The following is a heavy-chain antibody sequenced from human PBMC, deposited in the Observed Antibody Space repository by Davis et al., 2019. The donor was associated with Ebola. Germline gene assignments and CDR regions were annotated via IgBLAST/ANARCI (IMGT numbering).Heavy chain of an antibody. V-gene: IGHV3-30*04. CDR3: AKDKYHLGGMDV. J-gene: IGHJ6*02. CDR2: LSYDGSNK. CDR1: GFTFSSYA. Sequence: GESLKISCAASGFTFSSYAMHWVRQAPATGLEWVAVLSYDGSNKYYADSVKGRFTISRDNSKNTLYLQMNSLRAEDTAVYYCAKDKYHLGGMDVWGQGTTVTVSS. D-gene: IGHD2-2*01.